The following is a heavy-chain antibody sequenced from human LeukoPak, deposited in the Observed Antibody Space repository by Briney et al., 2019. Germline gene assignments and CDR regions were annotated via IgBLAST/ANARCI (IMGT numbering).Heavy chain of an antibody. Sequence: GGSLRLSCAVSTFTFSNYAMSWVRQAPGKGLEWVSGISGSGGSTYYADSVKGRFSISRDNSKNTLYLQMNSLRAGDTAVYYCAKGRGIAVPGSFDYWGQGTLVTVSS. D-gene: IGHD6-19*01. J-gene: IGHJ4*02. CDR2: ISGSGGST. CDR1: TFTFSNYA. CDR3: AKGRGIAVPGSFDY. V-gene: IGHV3-23*01.